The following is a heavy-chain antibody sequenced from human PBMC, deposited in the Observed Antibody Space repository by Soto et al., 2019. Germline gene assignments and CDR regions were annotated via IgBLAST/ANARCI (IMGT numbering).Heavy chain of an antibody. J-gene: IGHJ4*02. CDR3: ARESEDLTSNFDY. CDR2: ISSTTNYI. V-gene: IGHV3-21*06. Sequence: GGSLRLSCAASGFTFTRYSINFLRHSPGKGLEWVSSISSTTNYIYYGDSMKGRFTISRDNAKNSLYLEMNSLRAEDTAVYYCARESEDLTSNFDYWGQGTLVTVSS. CDR1: GFTFTRYS.